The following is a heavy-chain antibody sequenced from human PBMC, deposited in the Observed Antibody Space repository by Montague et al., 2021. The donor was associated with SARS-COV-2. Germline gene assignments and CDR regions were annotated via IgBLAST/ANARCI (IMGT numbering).Heavy chain of an antibody. Sequence: VKPTQTLILTCSFSGFSLTTPGVSVGWIRQPPGRALEWLALIDXTHDQYYSRSLGTRLTISPGTSKSQVVLTLTNVDTVDTATYYCARNRLSVFDFWGQGTLVTVSS. CDR3: ARNRLSVFDF. CDR2: IDXTHDQ. CDR1: GFSLTTPGVS. V-gene: IGHV2-70*01. J-gene: IGHJ4*02. D-gene: IGHD2/OR15-2a*01.